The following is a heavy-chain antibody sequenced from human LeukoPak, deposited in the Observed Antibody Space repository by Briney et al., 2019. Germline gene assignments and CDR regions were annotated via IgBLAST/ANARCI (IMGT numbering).Heavy chain of an antibody. V-gene: IGHV4-59*01. CDR2: IYYSGST. D-gene: IGHD3-10*01. CDR3: ARVWAVDRRAFGELLFDY. CDR1: GGSISSYY. J-gene: IGHJ4*02. Sequence: SETLSLTCTVSGGSISSYYWSWIRQPPGKGLGWIGYIYYSGSTNYNPSLKSRVTISVDTSKNQFSLKLSSVTAADTAVYYCARVWAVDRRAFGELLFDYWGQGTLVTVSS.